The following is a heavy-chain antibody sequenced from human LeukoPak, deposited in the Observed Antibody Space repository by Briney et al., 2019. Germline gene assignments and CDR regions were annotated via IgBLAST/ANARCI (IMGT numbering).Heavy chain of an antibody. CDR1: GFTFSSYV. D-gene: IGHD4-23*01. Sequence: GGSLRLSCAASGFTFSSYVMSWVRQAPGKGLEWISAISGSGGSTYYADSVKGRFTISRDNSKNTLYLQMNSLRAEDTAVYYCAKDGSDYGGTWGQGTLVTVSS. V-gene: IGHV3-23*01. CDR2: ISGSGGST. J-gene: IGHJ5*02. CDR3: AKDGSDYGGT.